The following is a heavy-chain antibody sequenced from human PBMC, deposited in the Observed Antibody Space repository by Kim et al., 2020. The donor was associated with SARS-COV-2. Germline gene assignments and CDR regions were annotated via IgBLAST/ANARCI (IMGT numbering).Heavy chain of an antibody. CDR2: ISRDGSST. Sequence: GGSLRLSCAASGFSFSTYWMYWVRQAPWKGLVWVSRISRDGSSTNYADSVKGRFTISRDNANNTLYLQMNSLRAEDTAVYYCARPSSTTCPCYYMDVWGTGTTVTVSS. V-gene: IGHV3-74*01. CDR3: ARPSSTTCPCYYMDV. J-gene: IGHJ6*03. CDR1: GFSFSTYW. D-gene: IGHD2-2*01.